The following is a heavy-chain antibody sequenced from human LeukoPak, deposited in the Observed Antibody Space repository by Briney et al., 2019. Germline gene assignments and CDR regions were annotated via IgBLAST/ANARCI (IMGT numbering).Heavy chain of an antibody. CDR1: GFTFSSYS. CDR3: ARLRRNSDTSGYYYYYDY. D-gene: IGHD3-22*01. CDR2: VNPVSSYI. V-gene: IGHV3-21*01. J-gene: IGHJ4*02. Sequence: GGSLRLSCAASGFTFSSYSVNWVRQAPGKGLEWVSSVNPVSSYIYYADSVRGRFTISRDNADNSLYLQMNGLRAEDTGVYYCARLRRNSDTSGYYYYYDYWGQGTLVTVSS.